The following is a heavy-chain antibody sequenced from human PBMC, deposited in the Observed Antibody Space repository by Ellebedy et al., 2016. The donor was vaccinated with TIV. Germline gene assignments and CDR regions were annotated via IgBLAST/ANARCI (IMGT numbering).Heavy chain of an antibody. CDR2: ISSSSIYI. CDR3: AKGRGGGSDSSAPRYYFDS. J-gene: IGHJ4*02. CDR1: GFTFSSYS. V-gene: IGHV3-21*03. D-gene: IGHD6-19*01. Sequence: PGGSLRLSCAASGFTFSSYSMNWVRQAPGKGLEWVSSISSSSIYIYYADSVKGRFTISRDNAKNSLYLQMNSLSAEDTAVYYCAKGRGGGSDSSAPRYYFDSWGLGTLVTVSS.